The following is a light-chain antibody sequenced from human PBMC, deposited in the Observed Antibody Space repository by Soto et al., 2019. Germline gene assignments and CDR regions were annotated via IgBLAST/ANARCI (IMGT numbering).Light chain of an antibody. V-gene: IGLV1-40*01. CDR1: SSNIGAGYE. J-gene: IGLJ1*01. CDR2: GNN. Sequence: QSVLTQPPSVSGAPGQRVTISCTGGSSNIGAGYEVQWYQQLPGRAPKLLIYGNNNRPSGVPERFSGSNSGTSASLAISGLQAEDESDYYCQSFDSSLNAYVFGTGTKVTVL. CDR3: QSFDSSLNAYV.